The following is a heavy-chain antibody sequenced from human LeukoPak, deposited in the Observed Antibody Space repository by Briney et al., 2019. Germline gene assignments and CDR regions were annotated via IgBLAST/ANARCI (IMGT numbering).Heavy chain of an antibody. J-gene: IGHJ4*02. CDR2: ISSSSSYI. Sequence: GGSLRLSCAASGFTFSSYSMNWVRQAPGKGLEWVSSISSSSSYIYYADSVKGRFTISRDNARNSLYLQMNSLRAEDTAVYYCARDPGYSSGWYYFDYWGQGTLVTVSS. V-gene: IGHV3-21*01. CDR1: GFTFSSYS. CDR3: ARDPGYSSGWYYFDY. D-gene: IGHD6-19*01.